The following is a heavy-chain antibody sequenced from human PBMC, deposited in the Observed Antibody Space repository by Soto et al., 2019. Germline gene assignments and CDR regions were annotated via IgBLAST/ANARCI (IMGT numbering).Heavy chain of an antibody. V-gene: IGHV3-30-3*01. CDR1: GFTFSSYA. CDR3: ARGASYYYDSSGYFSAPTPIDY. Sequence: GGSLRLSCAASGFTFSSYAMHWVRQAPGKGLEWVAVISYDGSNKYYADSVKGRFTISRDNSKNTLYLQMNSLRAEDTAVYYCARGASYYYDSSGYFSAPTPIDYWGQGTLVTVSS. D-gene: IGHD3-22*01. J-gene: IGHJ4*02. CDR2: ISYDGSNK.